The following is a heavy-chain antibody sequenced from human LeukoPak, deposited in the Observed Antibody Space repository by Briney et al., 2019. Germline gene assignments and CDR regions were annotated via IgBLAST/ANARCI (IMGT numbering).Heavy chain of an antibody. V-gene: IGHV4-38-2*01. CDR2: IYHSGST. J-gene: IGHJ5*02. Sequence: RPSETLSLTCAVSGYSISSGYYWGWIRQPPGKGLEWIGSIYHSGSTYYNPSLKSRVTIAVDTSKNQFSLKLNSVTAADTAVYYCARANYFDPWGQGTLVTVSS. CDR3: ARANYFDP. CDR1: GYSISSGYY.